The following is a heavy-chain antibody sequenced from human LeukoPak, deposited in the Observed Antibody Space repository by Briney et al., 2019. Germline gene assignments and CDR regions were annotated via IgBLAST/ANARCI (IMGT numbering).Heavy chain of an antibody. CDR2: ISDSGGI. CDR3: AKEIAAGGTPSFDF. CDR1: GFTFSNYA. J-gene: IGHJ4*02. V-gene: IGHV3-23*01. Sequence: GGSLRLSCAASGFTFSNYAMSWVRHAPGKGLEWVSGISDSGGIYYVDSVKGRFTISRDNSKNMLHLEMNSLKVEDTAIYYCAKEIAAGGTPSFDFWGQGILVSVSS. D-gene: IGHD6-13*01.